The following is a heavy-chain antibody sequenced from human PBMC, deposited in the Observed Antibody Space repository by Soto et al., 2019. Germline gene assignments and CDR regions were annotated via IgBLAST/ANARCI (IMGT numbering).Heavy chain of an antibody. CDR3: AREGPYDRSGYEIWDNWFDP. CDR2: ISSRSSYI. V-gene: IGHV3-21*01. Sequence: EVQLVESGGGLVKPGGSLRLSCAASGFTFSSYSMNWVRQAPGKGLEWVSSISSRSSYIYYADSVKGRFTISRDNAKKSLYLQMNSLRAEDTAVYYCAREGPYDRSGYEIWDNWFDPWGQGTLVIVSS. J-gene: IGHJ5*02. CDR1: GFTFSSYS. D-gene: IGHD3-22*01.